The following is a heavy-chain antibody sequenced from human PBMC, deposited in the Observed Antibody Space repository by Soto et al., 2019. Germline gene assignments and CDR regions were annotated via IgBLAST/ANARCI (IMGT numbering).Heavy chain of an antibody. CDR2: ISGSGGST. V-gene: IGHV3-23*01. J-gene: IGHJ4*02. CDR1: GFPFSNYA. Sequence: EVQLLESGGGLVQPGGSLRLSCAASGFPFSNYAVTLVRQAPGQGLEWVSTISGSGGSTYYADSVKGRLTISIDNSKNTLYLQMNSLRAEDTAVYYCAKDQGSSWYEIDYWGQGTLVTVSS. CDR3: AKDQGSSWYEIDY. D-gene: IGHD6-13*01.